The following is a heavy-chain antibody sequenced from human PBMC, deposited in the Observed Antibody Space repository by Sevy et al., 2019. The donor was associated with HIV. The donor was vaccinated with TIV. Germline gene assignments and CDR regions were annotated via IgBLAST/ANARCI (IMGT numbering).Heavy chain of an antibody. V-gene: IGHV4-39*01. CDR1: GGSISSSSYY. D-gene: IGHD3-22*01. CDR3: ARPNPYYYDSSGYTTYYFDY. Sequence: SETLSLTCTVSGGSISSSSYYWGWIRQPPGKGLEWIGSIYYSGSTYYNPSLKSRVTISVDTYKNQFSLRLSSVTAADTAVYYCARPNPYYYDSSGYTTYYFDYWGQGTLVTVSS. CDR2: IYYSGST. J-gene: IGHJ4*02.